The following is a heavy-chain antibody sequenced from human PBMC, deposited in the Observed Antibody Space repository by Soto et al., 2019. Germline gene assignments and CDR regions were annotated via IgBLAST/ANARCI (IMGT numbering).Heavy chain of an antibody. CDR3: AREVQVHTPAFVY. CDR1: GGTFNTYA. Sequence: QVQLVQSGAXXKKPGSSVKXSXXSSGGTFNTYAMNWVRQAPGQGPEWMGDISPMFGAANYAPKFQGRVPITAAESTGTSYMQLSSSTSEDTALYVCAREVQVHTPAFVYWGQGTLVTVSS. V-gene: IGHV1-69*19. J-gene: IGHJ4*02. CDR2: ISPMFGAA. D-gene: IGHD3-10*01.